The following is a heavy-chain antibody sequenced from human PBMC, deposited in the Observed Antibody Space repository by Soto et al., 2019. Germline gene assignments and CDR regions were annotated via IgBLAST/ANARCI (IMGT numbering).Heavy chain of an antibody. Sequence: ASVKVSCKASGYTFTSYYMHWVRQAPGQGLEWMGIINPSGGSTAYAQKFQGRVTMTRDTSTSTVYMELSSLRSEDTAVYYCAPGSGSYYYYYYGMDVWGQGTTVTVSS. CDR3: APGSGSYYYYYYGMDV. CDR2: INPSGGST. J-gene: IGHJ6*02. V-gene: IGHV1-46*01. CDR1: GYTFTSYY. D-gene: IGHD1-26*01.